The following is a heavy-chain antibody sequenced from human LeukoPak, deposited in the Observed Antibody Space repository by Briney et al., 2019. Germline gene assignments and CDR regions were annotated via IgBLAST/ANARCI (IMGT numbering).Heavy chain of an antibody. CDR2: IYYSGST. J-gene: IGHJ4*02. D-gene: IGHD5-24*01. V-gene: IGHV4-59*01. CDR3: ARDSVADGYYYFDY. CDR1: GGSITGYY. Sequence: SETLSLTCTVSGGSITGYYWSWIRQPPGKGLEWIGYIYYSGSTNYSPSLKSRVTISVDTSKNQFSLNLSSVTAADTAVYYCARDSVADGYYYFDYWGQGTLVTVSS.